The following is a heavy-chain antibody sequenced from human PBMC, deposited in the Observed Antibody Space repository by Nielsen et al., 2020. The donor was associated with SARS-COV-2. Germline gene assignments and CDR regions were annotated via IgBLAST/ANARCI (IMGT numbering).Heavy chain of an antibody. CDR3: ARDASSYYLDV. V-gene: IGHV1-18*04. D-gene: IGHD5/OR15-5a*01. J-gene: IGHJ6*03. Sequence: ASVKVSCKPSGDTSYTYAISWVRKAPGQGLEWMGGINGYNGNANYAQKFQGRVTMTIDTSTRTTFMELKSLRFEDTAIYYCARDASSYYLDVWGKGTTVTVSS. CDR2: INGYNGNA. CDR1: GDTSYTYA.